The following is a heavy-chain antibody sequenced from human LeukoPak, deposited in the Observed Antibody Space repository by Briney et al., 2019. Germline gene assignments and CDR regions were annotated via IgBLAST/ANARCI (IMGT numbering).Heavy chain of an antibody. CDR3: ARDFWSAYYKRGGDSSSSDY. CDR2: ISSSSSYI. V-gene: IGHV3-21*01. Sequence: PSETLSLTCTVSGGSISSSSYYWGWIRQAPGKGLEWVSSISSSSSYIYYADSVKGRFTISRDNAKNSLYLQMNSLRAEDTAVYYCARDFWSAYYKRGGDSSSSDYWGQGTLVTVSS. D-gene: IGHD3-3*01. J-gene: IGHJ4*02. CDR1: GGSISSSS.